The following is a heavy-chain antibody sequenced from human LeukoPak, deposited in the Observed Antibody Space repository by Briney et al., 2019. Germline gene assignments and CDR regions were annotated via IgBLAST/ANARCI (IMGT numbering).Heavy chain of an antibody. D-gene: IGHD2-15*01. Sequence: SETLSLTCTVSGGSISSYYWSWIRQPPGRGLEWIGYIYYSGSTNYNPSLKSRVTISVDTSKNQFSLKLSSVTAADTAVYYCARHTPLGYCSGGSCPGAHDAFDIWGQGTMVTVSS. CDR3: ARHTPLGYCSGGSCPGAHDAFDI. J-gene: IGHJ3*02. V-gene: IGHV4-59*08. CDR2: IYYSGST. CDR1: GGSISSYY.